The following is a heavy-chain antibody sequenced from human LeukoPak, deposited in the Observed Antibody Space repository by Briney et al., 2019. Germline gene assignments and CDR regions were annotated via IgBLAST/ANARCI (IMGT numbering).Heavy chain of an antibody. D-gene: IGHD3-22*01. CDR3: SRGLDSKKLGY. V-gene: IGHV4-31*03. J-gene: IGHJ4*02. Sequence: SQTLSLTCTVSGASFNSDDQYWNWIRESPGKGLEWIGSIHPSEMLYNNPSLESRVTMSRDTSKNQFSLNLNYVTAADTAVYFCSRGLDSKKLGYWGQGILVTVSS. CDR1: GASFNSDDQY. CDR2: IHPSEML.